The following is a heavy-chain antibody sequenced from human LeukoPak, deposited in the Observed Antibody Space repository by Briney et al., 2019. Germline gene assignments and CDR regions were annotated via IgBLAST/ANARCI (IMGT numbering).Heavy chain of an antibody. D-gene: IGHD3-22*01. Sequence: ASVKVSCKTSGYTFPNYGLSWVRQAPGQGLEWIGWISVYNGNPNYAQKLQGRVTMTTDTSTSTAYMELRSLRSDDTAVYYCARDCDRSGYFCYWGQGTLVTVSS. J-gene: IGHJ4*02. CDR3: ARDCDRSGYFCY. CDR2: ISVYNGNP. CDR1: GYTFPNYG. V-gene: IGHV1-18*01.